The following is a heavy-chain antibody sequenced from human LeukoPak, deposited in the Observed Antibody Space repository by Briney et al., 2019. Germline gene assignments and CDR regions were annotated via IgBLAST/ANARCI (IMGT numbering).Heavy chain of an antibody. CDR1: GFTFRDYA. CDR3: AKDLSGYFEY. V-gene: IGHV3-30*02. Sequence: GGSLRLSCAASGFTFRDYALHWVRQAPGKGLEWVAFIRYDGTNTHYADSVKGRFTISRDDYKDTLYLQMNSLRAEDTAVYYCAKDLSGYFEYWGQGTLVTVSS. J-gene: IGHJ4*02. CDR2: IRYDGTNT. D-gene: IGHD3-16*02.